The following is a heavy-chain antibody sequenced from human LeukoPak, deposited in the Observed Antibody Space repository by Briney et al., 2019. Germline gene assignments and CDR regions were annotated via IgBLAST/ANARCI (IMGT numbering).Heavy chain of an antibody. CDR1: GYTFTDYY. Sequence: ASVQVSCKASGYTFTDYYMHWVGQAPGQGLEGMGWINPNSGGTNYAQKFDGRTTMSRDTSIRTAYMELSSLRSEHTAVYYCATPPGKPWFGDLSRWGQGTLVTVSS. J-gene: IGHJ4*02. D-gene: IGHD3-10*01. CDR3: ATPPGKPWFGDLSR. CDR2: INPNSGGT. V-gene: IGHV1-2*02.